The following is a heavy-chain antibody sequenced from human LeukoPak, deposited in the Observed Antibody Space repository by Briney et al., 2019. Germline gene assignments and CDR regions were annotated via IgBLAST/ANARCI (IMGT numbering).Heavy chain of an antibody. J-gene: IGHJ6*03. CDR3: ARAAEGLRGDYGDYIYYYYYMDV. CDR2: INPNSGGK. Sequence: ASVKVSCHASGSTFPAYYMHWVRPAPGQGLEWMGWINPNSGGKNYAQKFQGRVTMTRDTSISTAYMELSRLRSDDTAVYYCARAAEGLRGDYGDYIYYYYYMDVWGKGTTVTVSS. CDR1: GSTFPAYY. D-gene: IGHD4-17*01. V-gene: IGHV1-2*02.